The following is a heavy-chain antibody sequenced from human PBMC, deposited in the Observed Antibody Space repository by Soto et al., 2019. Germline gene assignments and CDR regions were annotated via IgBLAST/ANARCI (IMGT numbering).Heavy chain of an antibody. CDR1: GDSISSSSYY. D-gene: IGHD3-10*01. Sequence: QLQLQESGPGLVKPSETLSLTCTVSGDSISSSSYYWGWIRQPPGKGLEWIGSTYYSGSTYYNPSPKSRVTIAVDTSKNQFSLKLSSVTAADTAVYCCARLGAGSANYVYGMDVWGQGTTVTVSS. CDR3: ARLGAGSANYVYGMDV. V-gene: IGHV4-39*01. J-gene: IGHJ6*02. CDR2: TYYSGST.